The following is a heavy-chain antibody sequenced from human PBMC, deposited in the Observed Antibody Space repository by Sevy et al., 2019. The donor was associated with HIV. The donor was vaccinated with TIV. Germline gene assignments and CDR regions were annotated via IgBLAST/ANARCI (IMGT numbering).Heavy chain of an antibody. CDR2: ISYDGSNK. D-gene: IGHD1-26*01. Sequence: GGSLRLSCAASGFTFSSYGLHWVRQAPGKGLEWVAVISYDGSNKYYADSVKGRFTISRDNSKNTLYLQMNSLRAEDTAVYYCAKDLCVGVGATRGFYYYYGMDVWGQGTTVTVSS. J-gene: IGHJ6*02. CDR3: AKDLCVGVGATRGFYYYYGMDV. CDR1: GFTFSSYG. V-gene: IGHV3-30*18.